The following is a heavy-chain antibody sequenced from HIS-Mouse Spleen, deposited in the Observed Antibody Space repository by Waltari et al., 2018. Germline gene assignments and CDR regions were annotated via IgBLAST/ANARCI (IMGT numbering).Heavy chain of an antibody. D-gene: IGHD6-13*01. CDR3: AREIPYSSSWYDWYFDL. Sequence: QLQLQESGPGLVKPSETLSLTCTVSGGSISSIRYYWGWSRQPPGKGLEWIGGIYYSGSTYYNPSLKSRVTISVDTSKNQFSLKLSSVTAADTAVYYCAREIPYSSSWYDWYFDLWGRGTLVTVSS. CDR1: GGSISSIRYY. CDR2: IYYSGST. J-gene: IGHJ2*01. V-gene: IGHV4-39*07.